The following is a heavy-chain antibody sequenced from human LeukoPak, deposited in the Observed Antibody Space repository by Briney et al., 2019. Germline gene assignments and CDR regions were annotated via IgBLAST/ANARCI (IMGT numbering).Heavy chain of an antibody. V-gene: IGHV3-64D*06. CDR1: GFTFSSYA. CDR2: ISSNGSST. Sequence: GGSLRLSCSASGFTFSSYAMHWVRQAPGKGLEYVSAISSNGSSTYYADSVKGRFTISRDNSKNTLYLQMSSLRAEDTAVYYCVRWDLGYCSSTSCYETDYWGQGTLVTVSS. D-gene: IGHD2-2*01. J-gene: IGHJ4*02. CDR3: VRWDLGYCSSTSCYETDY.